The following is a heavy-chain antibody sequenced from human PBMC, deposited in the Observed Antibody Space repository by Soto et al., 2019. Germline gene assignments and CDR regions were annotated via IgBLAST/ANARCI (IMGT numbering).Heavy chain of an antibody. V-gene: IGHV1-69*13. CDR1: GYTFTSYA. J-gene: IGHJ5*02. Sequence: ASVKVSCKASGYTFTSYAISWVRQAPGQGLEWMGGIIPIFGTANYAQKFQGRVTITADESTSTAYMELSSLRSEDTAVYYCARVQRYCSSTSCYSFGWFDPWGQGTLVTVSS. D-gene: IGHD2-2*01. CDR2: IIPIFGTA. CDR3: ARVQRYCSSTSCYSFGWFDP.